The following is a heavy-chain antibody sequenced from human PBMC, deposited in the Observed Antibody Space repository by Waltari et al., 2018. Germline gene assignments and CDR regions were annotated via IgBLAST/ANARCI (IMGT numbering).Heavy chain of an antibody. D-gene: IGHD5-12*01. CDR1: GYSFSDNN. J-gene: IGHJ6*02. CDR3: ARGGYSYGYGMDV. Sequence: QVQLVQSGAEVKNLGASVRVSCQASGYSFSDNNMHWVRQAPGQGHEWVGWISPNNGDTNYAQRFQGWVTMTSDSSISTAYMELNRLRSDDTAVYYCARGGYSYGYGMDVWGQGTTVIVSS. V-gene: IGHV1-2*04. CDR2: ISPNNGDT.